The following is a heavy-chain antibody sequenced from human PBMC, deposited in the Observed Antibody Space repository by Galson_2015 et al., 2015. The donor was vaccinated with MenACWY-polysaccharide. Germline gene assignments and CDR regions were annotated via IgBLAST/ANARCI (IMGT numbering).Heavy chain of an antibody. CDR2: IQYDGSKI. V-gene: IGHV3-33*01. J-gene: IGHJ3*02. D-gene: IGHD6-13*01. CDR3: AREGSRIVFHAFDT. CDR1: GSRFSNSG. Sequence: LSCAASGSRFSNSGMHWVRQAPGKGLEWVAVIQYDGSKIVYADSVKGRFTISRDNSKNTLFLEMNSLGAEDTAVYYCAREGSRIVFHAFDTWGQGTMVTVSS.